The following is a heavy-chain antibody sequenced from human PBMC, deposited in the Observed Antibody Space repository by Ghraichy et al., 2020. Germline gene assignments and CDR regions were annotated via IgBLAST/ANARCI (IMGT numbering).Heavy chain of an antibody. Sequence: GESLNISCKGSGYSFTSYWINWVRQVPGKGLEWMGRIDPSDSYTKYNPSFQGHVTISADRSTTTAYLQWSSLQASDTAIYYCARQPLHSFVSWSFDLWGRATLVTVSS. CDR3: ARQPLHSFVSWSFDL. CDR2: IDPSDSYT. CDR1: GYSFTSYW. V-gene: IGHV5-10-1*01. J-gene: IGHJ2*01. D-gene: IGHD5-18*01.